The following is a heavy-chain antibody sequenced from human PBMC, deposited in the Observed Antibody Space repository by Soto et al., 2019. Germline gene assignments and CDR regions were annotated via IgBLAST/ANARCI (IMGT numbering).Heavy chain of an antibody. CDR3: AGGPKLLWNYFDH. D-gene: IGHD3-10*01. J-gene: IGHJ4*02. Sequence: LXLTCTVSSYSISNGYYWGWIRQPPGKGLEWIGSMYQSGSAYYNPSLKSRVTISLDTSKNQVSLKLSSVTAADTAVYYCAGGPKLLWNYFDHWGQGSLVTVSS. CDR1: SYSISNGYY. CDR2: MYQSGSA. V-gene: IGHV4-38-2*02.